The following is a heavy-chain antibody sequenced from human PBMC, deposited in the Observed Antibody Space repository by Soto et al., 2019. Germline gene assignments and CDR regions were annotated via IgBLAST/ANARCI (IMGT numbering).Heavy chain of an antibody. CDR2: INPSGGST. Sequence: ASVKVSCKASGYTFTSYYMHWVRQAPGQGLERMGIINPSGGSTSYAQKFQGRVTMTRDTSTSTVYMELSSLRSEDTAVYYCARDLEGYYDSSGYFGPWGQGTLVTVSS. D-gene: IGHD3-22*01. J-gene: IGHJ5*02. CDR1: GYTFTSYY. CDR3: ARDLEGYYDSSGYFGP. V-gene: IGHV1-46*01.